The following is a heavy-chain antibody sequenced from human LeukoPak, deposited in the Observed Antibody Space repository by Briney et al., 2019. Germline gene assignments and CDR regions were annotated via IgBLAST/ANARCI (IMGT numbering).Heavy chain of an antibody. Sequence: SETLSLTCTVSGGSISSYYWSWIRQPPGKGLEWIGYIYYSGGTNYNPSLKSRVTISVDTSKNQFSLKLSSVTAADTAVYYCARDGAGAADYWGQGTLVTVSS. CDR1: GGSISSYY. V-gene: IGHV4-59*01. J-gene: IGHJ4*02. D-gene: IGHD1-26*01. CDR3: ARDGAGAADY. CDR2: IYYSGGT.